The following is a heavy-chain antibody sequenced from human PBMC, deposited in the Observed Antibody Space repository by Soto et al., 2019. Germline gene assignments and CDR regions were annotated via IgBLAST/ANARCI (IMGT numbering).Heavy chain of an antibody. V-gene: IGHV3-23*01. CDR1: GFTFNNYA. Sequence: EVQLLESGGGLVQPGGSLRLSCAASGFTFNNYAMSWVRQAPGKGLEWVSAIGGSGGNTYYADSVKGRFTISRDNSKNTLYLQMNSLRAEDTAVYYCAKETSLSGRYSGMDVWGQGTTVTVSS. CDR3: AKETSLSGRYSGMDV. J-gene: IGHJ6*02. CDR2: IGGSGGNT. D-gene: IGHD1-26*01.